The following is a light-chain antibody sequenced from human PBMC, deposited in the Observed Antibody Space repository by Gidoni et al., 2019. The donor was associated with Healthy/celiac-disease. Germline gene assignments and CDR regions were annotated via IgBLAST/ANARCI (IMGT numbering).Light chain of an antibody. J-gene: IGKJ1*01. CDR1: QSISSW. CDR2: DAS. CDR3: QQYNSYSRA. V-gene: IGKV1-5*01. Sequence: DIQMTQSPSTLSASEGDRVTITCRASQSISSWLAWYQQKPGKAPKLLIYDASSLESGVPSRFSGSGSGTEFTLTISSLQPDDFATYYCQQYNSYSRAFXQXTKVEIK.